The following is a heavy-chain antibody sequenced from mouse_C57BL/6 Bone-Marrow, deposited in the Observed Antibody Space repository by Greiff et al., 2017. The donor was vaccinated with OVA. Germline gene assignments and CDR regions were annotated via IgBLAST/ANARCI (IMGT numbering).Heavy chain of an antibody. J-gene: IGHJ4*01. CDR2: ISYSGST. Sequence: DVQLVESGPGLAKPSQTLSLTCSVTGYSITSDYWNWIRKFPGNKLEYMGYISYSGSTYYNPSLKSRISITRDTSKNQYYLQLNSVTTEDTATYYGARSYYYGPYAMDYWGQGTSVTVSS. V-gene: IGHV3-8*01. D-gene: IGHD1-1*01. CDR3: ARSYYYGPYAMDY. CDR1: GYSITSDY.